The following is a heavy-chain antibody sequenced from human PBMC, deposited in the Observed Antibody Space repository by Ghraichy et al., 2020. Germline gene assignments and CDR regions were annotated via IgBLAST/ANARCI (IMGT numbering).Heavy chain of an antibody. CDR2: ISAYNDRT. CDR3: ASGPNHDFWMRPSRMDV. Sequence: ASVKVSCKASGYTLSSYVITWVRQAPGQGLEWMGWISAYNDRTNYAQKVQGRVTMTTDTATSTAYMELRRLRSDDTAVYYCASGPNHDFWMRPSRMDVWGQWTTVTVSS. D-gene: IGHD3-3*01. J-gene: IGHJ6*02. CDR1: GYTLSSYV. V-gene: IGHV1-18*04.